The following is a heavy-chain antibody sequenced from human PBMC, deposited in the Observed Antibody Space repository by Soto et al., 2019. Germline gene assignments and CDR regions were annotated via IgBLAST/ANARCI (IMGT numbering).Heavy chain of an antibody. V-gene: IGHV1-69*06. J-gene: IGHJ4*02. D-gene: IGHD4-17*01. CDR2: IIPIFGTA. Sequence: QVQLVQSGAEVKKPGSSVKVSCKASGGTFSSYAISWVRQAPGQGLERMGGIIPIFGTANYAQKFQGRVTITADKPTRTAYMARSSLSSAATAVYYCEGFVPDGDHDLYYWAQGPRVIVS. CDR1: GGTFSSYA. CDR3: EGFVPDGDHDLYY.